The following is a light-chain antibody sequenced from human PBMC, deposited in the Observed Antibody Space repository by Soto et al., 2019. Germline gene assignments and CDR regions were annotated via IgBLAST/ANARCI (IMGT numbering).Light chain of an antibody. CDR2: AAS. J-gene: IGKJ5*01. V-gene: IGKV1-39*01. CDR3: QQSYTTPRIT. CDR1: QDIGTY. Sequence: DIQMTQSPCSLSASIGDSVIITCRASQDIGTYLNWYQHKPGTAPKHLIYAASSLQTGVPSRFTGSGSGTEFTLTIDSLQPEDFATYYCQQSYTTPRITSGQGTRLEIK.